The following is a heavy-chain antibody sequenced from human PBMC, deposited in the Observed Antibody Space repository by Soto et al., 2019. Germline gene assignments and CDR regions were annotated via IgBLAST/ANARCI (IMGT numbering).Heavy chain of an antibody. J-gene: IGHJ4*02. CDR3: ARASYSSRWSWSFVY. CDR1: GDSVSSNSAA. Sequence: PSQTLSLTCAISGDSVSSNSAAWTWIRQSPSRGLEWLGRTYYRSKWYYDYALSVKSRITINPETSKNQFSLQLNSVTPEDTAVYYCARASYSSRWSWSFVYWGQGPLVTVSS. CDR2: TYYRSKWYY. V-gene: IGHV6-1*01. D-gene: IGHD6-13*01.